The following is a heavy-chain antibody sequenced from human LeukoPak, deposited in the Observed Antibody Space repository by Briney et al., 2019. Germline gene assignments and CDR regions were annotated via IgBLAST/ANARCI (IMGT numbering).Heavy chain of an antibody. CDR2: IIPLFGAS. D-gene: IGHD4-17*01. J-gene: IGHJ3*01. V-gene: IGHV1-69*01. CDR3: ARGPSDEYGDYNALDV. CDR1: GGTLRRYV. Sequence: SVTISCKASGGTLRRYVISWVRQAPGQGLEWMGEIIPLFGASNYAQKFQDRITITADESTRTADMELSGLRSEDTALYYCARGPSDEYGDYNALDVWGQGTMVTVSS.